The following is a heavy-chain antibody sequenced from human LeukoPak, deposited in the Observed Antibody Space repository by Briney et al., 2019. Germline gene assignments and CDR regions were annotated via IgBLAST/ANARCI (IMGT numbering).Heavy chain of an antibody. CDR2: IRSSGSST. Sequence: PGGSLRLSCAASGFTFSSYAMSWVRQAPGKGLEWVSGIRSSGSSTYYADSVKGRFTISRDNSKNTLYLQMNSLRAEDTAVYYCAKGPYSSGLFFDYWGQGTLVTVSS. D-gene: IGHD6-19*01. CDR3: AKGPYSSGLFFDY. CDR1: GFTFSSYA. V-gene: IGHV3-23*01. J-gene: IGHJ4*02.